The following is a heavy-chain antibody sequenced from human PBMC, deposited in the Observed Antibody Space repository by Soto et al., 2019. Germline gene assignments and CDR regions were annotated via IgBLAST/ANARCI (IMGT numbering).Heavy chain of an antibody. J-gene: IGHJ5*02. CDR1: GYTFFSYG. CDR3: ARLVGPTSSDNWFDP. V-gene: IGHV1-18*01. CDR2: VSGYNGHT. Sequence: QVKLEQSGAEVKKPGASVKVSCKASGYTFFSYGITWVRQAPGQGLEWMGWVSGYNGHTNYAQKFQGRVTMTRDISTNTSYMEVRNLRSDDTAVYYCARLVGPTSSDNWFDPWGQGTLVTVSS. D-gene: IGHD1-26*01.